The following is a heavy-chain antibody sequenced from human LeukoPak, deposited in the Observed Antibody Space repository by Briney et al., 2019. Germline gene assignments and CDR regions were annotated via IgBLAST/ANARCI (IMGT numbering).Heavy chain of an antibody. CDR3: AMFGELLDGY. V-gene: IGHV4-31*03. J-gene: IGHJ4*02. D-gene: IGHD3-10*02. Sequence: SQTLSLTCTVSGGCISSGGYYWSWIRQHPGKGLEWIGYIYYSGSTYYNPSLKSRVTISVYTSKNQFSLKLSSVTAADTAVYYCAMFGELLDGYWGQGTLVTVSS. CDR2: IYYSGST. CDR1: GGCISSGGYY.